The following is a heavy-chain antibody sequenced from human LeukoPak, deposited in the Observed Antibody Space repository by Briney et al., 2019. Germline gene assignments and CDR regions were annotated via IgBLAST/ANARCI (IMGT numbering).Heavy chain of an antibody. CDR3: ARVPITYYYGSGSYFCGMDV. Sequence: PGGSPRLSCAASGFTVSSNYMSWVRLAPGKGLEWVANIKQDGSEIYYVDSVKGRFTISRDNAKNSLYLQMNTLRAEDTAVYYCARVPITYYYGSGSYFCGMDVWGKGTTVSVSS. D-gene: IGHD3-10*01. CDR1: GFTVSSNY. J-gene: IGHJ6*04. CDR2: IKQDGSEI. V-gene: IGHV3-7*03.